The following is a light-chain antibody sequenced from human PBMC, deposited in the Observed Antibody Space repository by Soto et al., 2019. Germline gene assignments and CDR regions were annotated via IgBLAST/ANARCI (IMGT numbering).Light chain of an antibody. Sequence: QSVLTQPPSASGSPGQSVTISCIGTSSDVGGYNYVSWYQQHPGKAPKLMIYEVSKRPSGVPDRFSGSKSGNTASLTVSGLQVEDGGDYSDSSYTASNNLGVFGGGTKVTVL. J-gene: IGLJ2*01. CDR1: SSDVGGYNY. V-gene: IGLV2-8*01. CDR2: EVS. CDR3: SSYTASNNLGV.